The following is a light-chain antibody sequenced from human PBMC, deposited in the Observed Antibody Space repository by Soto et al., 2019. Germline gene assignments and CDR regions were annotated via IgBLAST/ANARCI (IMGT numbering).Light chain of an antibody. CDR3: SSYTSSSTRV. Sequence: QSVLTQPASVSGSPGQSITISCTGTSSDVGGYNSVSWYQQHPGKAPKLVIYEVTNRPSGISNRFSGSKSGNTASLTISGLQAEDQAHYYCSSYTSSSTRVFGTGPKVTV. J-gene: IGLJ1*01. CDR1: SSDVGGYNS. V-gene: IGLV2-14*01. CDR2: EVT.